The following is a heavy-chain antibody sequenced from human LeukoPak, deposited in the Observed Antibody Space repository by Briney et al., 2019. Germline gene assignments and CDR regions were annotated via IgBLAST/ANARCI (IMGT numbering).Heavy chain of an antibody. J-gene: IGHJ6*03. V-gene: IGHV6-1*01. CDR2: TYYRSKWSN. D-gene: IGHD3-16*01. CDR1: GDSVSSNSAA. CDR3: AREGGHYYYIDV. Sequence: SQTLSLTCAISGDSVSSNSAAWHWVRQSPSSGLEWLGRTYYRSKWSNDYAVSMKGRITIKPDTSKNQFPLQLISVTPEDTAVYFCAREGGHYYYIDVWGKGTTVTVSS.